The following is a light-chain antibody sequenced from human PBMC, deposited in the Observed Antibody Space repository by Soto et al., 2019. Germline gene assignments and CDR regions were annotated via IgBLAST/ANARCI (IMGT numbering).Light chain of an antibody. V-gene: IGLV1-40*01. J-gene: IGLJ2*01. CDR3: QSYVSSLSGHVV. CDR1: SSDIGGGYD. Sequence: QSVLTQPPSVSGAPGQRVTISCTGSSSDIGGGYDVHWYQHLPGSVPKLLIYGDTNRPSGVPDRFSGSKSGTSASLAITGLHAEDEADYYCQSYVSSLSGHVVFGGGTKLTVL. CDR2: GDT.